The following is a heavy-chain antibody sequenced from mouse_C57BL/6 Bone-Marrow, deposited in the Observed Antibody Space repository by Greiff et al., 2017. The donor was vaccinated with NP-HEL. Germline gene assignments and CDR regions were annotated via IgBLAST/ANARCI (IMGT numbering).Heavy chain of an antibody. Sequence: VQLQQSGTVLARPGASVKMSCKTSGYTFTSYWMHWVKQRPGQGLEWIGAIYPGNSDTSYNQKFKGKAKLTAVTSASTAYMELSSLTNEDSAVYYCTRPVYYGNGYYAMDYWGQGTSVTVSS. J-gene: IGHJ4*01. CDR3: TRPVYYGNGYYAMDY. D-gene: IGHD2-1*01. V-gene: IGHV1-5*01. CDR2: IYPGNSDT. CDR1: GYTFTSYW.